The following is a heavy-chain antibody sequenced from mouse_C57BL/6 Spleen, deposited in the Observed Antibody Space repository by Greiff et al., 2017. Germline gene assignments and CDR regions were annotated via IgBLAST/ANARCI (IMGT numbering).Heavy chain of an antibody. D-gene: IGHD2-3*01. CDR3: ARRGDDGYSDWWFDV. CDR1: GYSITSGYY. J-gene: IGHJ1*03. CDR2: ISYDGSN. Sequence: EVQLVESGPGLVKPSQSLSLTCSVTGYSITSGYYWNWIRQFPGNKLEWMGYISYDGSNNYNPSLKNRISITRDTSKNQFFLKLNSVTTEDTATYYCARRGDDGYSDWWFDVWGTGTTVTVSS. V-gene: IGHV3-6*01.